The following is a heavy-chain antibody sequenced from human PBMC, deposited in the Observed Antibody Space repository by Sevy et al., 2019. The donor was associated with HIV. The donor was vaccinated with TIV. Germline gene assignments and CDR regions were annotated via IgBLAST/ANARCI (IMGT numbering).Heavy chain of an antibody. D-gene: IGHD6-19*01. Sequence: GGSLRLSCADSGFTFTNYGMHWVRQAPGKGLEWVSGISNSGANTYYAHSVRGRFTVSRDNSKNTVYLQLNSLRAEDTAIYYCAKEWTVLSDWYGEFDYWGQGTLVTVSS. CDR1: GFTFTNYG. V-gene: IGHV3-23*01. CDR2: ISNSGANT. CDR3: AKEWTVLSDWYGEFDY. J-gene: IGHJ4*02.